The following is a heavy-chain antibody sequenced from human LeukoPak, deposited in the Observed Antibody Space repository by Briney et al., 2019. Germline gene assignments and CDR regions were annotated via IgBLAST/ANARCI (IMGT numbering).Heavy chain of an antibody. V-gene: IGHV4-31*03. D-gene: IGHD3-22*01. CDR1: GGSISSGGYY. CDR3: AREWADSSAYPDAFGI. Sequence: SETLSLTCTVSGGSISSGGYYWTWIRQHPGKGLEWIGYIHYSGSTYYNPSLKSRLTISVDTSMNQLSLKLSSVTAADTAVYYCAREWADSSAYPDAFGIWGQGTMVTVSS. CDR2: IHYSGST. J-gene: IGHJ3*02.